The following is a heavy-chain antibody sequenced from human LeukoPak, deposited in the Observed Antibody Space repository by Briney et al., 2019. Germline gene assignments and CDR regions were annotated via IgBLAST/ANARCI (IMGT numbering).Heavy chain of an antibody. CDR2: IYTSGST. D-gene: IGHD5-24*01. CDR3: ARQLPPMV. CDR1: GGSISSGSYY. J-gene: IGHJ4*02. Sequence: PSQTLSLTCTVSGGSISSGSYYWSWIRQPAGKGLEWIGRIYTSGSTNYNPSLKSRVTISVDTSKNQFSLKLSSVTAADTAVYYCARQLPPMVWGQGTLVTVSS. V-gene: IGHV4-61*02.